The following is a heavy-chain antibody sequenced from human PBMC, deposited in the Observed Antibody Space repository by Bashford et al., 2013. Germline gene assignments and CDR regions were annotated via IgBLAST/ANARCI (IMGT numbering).Heavy chain of an antibody. J-gene: IGHJ5*02. CDR2: VSYDGSNK. CDR1: GFTFNNYG. CDR3: AKDSSGYYGSGSYSDP. D-gene: IGHD3-10*01. Sequence: GGSLRLSCAASGFTFNNYGMHWVRQAPGKGLEWVAVVSYDGSNKYYADSVKGRFTISRDNSKNTLSLQMNSLRAEDTAVYYCAKDSSGYYGSGSYSDPWGQGTLVTVSS. V-gene: IGHV3-30*18.